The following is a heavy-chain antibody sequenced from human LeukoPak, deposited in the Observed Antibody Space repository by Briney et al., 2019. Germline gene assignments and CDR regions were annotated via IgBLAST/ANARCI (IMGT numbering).Heavy chain of an antibody. J-gene: IGHJ4*02. D-gene: IGHD3-10*01. V-gene: IGHV3-74*01. Sequence: GGSLRLSCAASGFTLSSFWMHWVRQGPGKGLLWVSRIKGDGSTTSYADSVRGRFTISRDNAKNTLYLQMNSLRAEDTAVYYCVRDVSYYRSGPYFDSWGQGTLVTVSS. CDR3: VRDVSYYRSGPYFDS. CDR1: GFTLSSFW. CDR2: IKGDGSTT.